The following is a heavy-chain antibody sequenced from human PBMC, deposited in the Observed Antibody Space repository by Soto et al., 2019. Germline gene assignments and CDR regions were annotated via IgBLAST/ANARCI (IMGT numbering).Heavy chain of an antibody. Sequence: QVQLVESGGGVVQPGRSLRLSCAASGFTFSDYGMHWVRQAPGKGLEWVAVIWYDGSNKNYADSVKGRFIISSDNSKNTLYLQMNSLRAEDTSVYYCAIDPGGSSSSPGDYWGQGTLVTVSS. V-gene: IGHV3-33*01. J-gene: IGHJ4*02. CDR3: AIDPGGSSSSPGDY. CDR1: GFTFSDYG. CDR2: IWYDGSNK. D-gene: IGHD6-13*01.